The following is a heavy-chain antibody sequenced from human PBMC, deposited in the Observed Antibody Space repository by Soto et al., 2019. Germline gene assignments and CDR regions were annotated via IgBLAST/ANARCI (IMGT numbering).Heavy chain of an antibody. D-gene: IGHD5-12*01. Sequence: EVQLLESGGDLVQPGGSLRLSCVASGFTFSNDDLSWVRQASGKGLEWVSAITAGGFNTYYADSVKGRFTISRDNSKNTLYLQMNSLRAEDTAVYYCAKNIGGFSGYANFDYWGQGILVTVSS. CDR1: GFTFSNDD. CDR3: AKNIGGFSGYANFDY. CDR2: ITAGGFNT. V-gene: IGHV3-23*01. J-gene: IGHJ4*02.